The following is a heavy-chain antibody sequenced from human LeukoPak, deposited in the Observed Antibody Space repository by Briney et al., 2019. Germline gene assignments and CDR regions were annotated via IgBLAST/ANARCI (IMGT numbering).Heavy chain of an antibody. D-gene: IGHD2-15*01. CDR3: ARGDKLSEDY. CDR2: IHQDGNEK. CDR1: GFTFSTYW. J-gene: IGHJ4*02. Sequence: PGGSLRLSCAASGFTFSTYWMSWVRQAPGKGLEWVANIHQDGNEKYYVDSVKGRFTISRDNAKNSLYLQMNSLRAEDTAVYYCARGDKLSEDYWGQGTLVTVSS. V-gene: IGHV3-7*04.